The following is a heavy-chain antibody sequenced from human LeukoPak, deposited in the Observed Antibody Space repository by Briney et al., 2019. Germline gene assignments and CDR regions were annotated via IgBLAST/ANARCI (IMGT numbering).Heavy chain of an antibody. D-gene: IGHD6-19*01. CDR2: IDPKSGGT. V-gene: IGHV1-2*02. CDR3: ARWRGYSSGWSGPFDD. J-gene: IGHJ4*02. CDR1: GYTFTGHF. Sequence: ASVKVSCKASGYTFTGHFMHWVRQAPGQGLEWMGWIDPKSGGTNYAQKFQGRVTMTRDTSISTGYMELSRLTSDDTVVYYCARWRGYSSGWSGPFDDWGQGTLVTVSS.